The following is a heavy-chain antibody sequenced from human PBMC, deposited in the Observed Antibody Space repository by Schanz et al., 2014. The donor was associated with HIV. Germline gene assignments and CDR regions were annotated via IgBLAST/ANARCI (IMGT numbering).Heavy chain of an antibody. CDR3: ARESYGALDF. Sequence: EVQLLESGGGLVKPGGSLRLSCAASGFTFMRHTMNWVRQAPGKGLEWVSSISDRSDYLHYADSVKGRFTVSRDNPKNTLYLQMSNLRVDDTAVYYCARESYGALDFWGQGTLVTVSS. CDR2: ISDRSDYL. CDR1: GFTFMRHT. V-gene: IGHV3-21*04. J-gene: IGHJ4*02. D-gene: IGHD4-17*01.